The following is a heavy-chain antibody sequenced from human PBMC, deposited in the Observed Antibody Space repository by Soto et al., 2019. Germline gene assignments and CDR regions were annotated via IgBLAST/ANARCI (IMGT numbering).Heavy chain of an antibody. CDR1: GFTFSNAW. J-gene: IGHJ6*02. CDR2: IKSKTDGGTT. CDR3: TTDLDIVAHYYYYGMDV. Sequence: AGGSLRLSCAASGFTFSNAWMSWVRQAPGKGLEWVGRIKSKTDGGTTDYAAPVKGRFTISRDDSKNTLYLQMNSLKTEETAVYYCTTDLDIVAHYYYYGMDVWGQGPTITVSS. V-gene: IGHV3-15*01. D-gene: IGHD5-12*01.